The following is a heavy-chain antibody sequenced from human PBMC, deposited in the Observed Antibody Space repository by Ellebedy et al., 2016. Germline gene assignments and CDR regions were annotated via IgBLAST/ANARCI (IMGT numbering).Heavy chain of an antibody. CDR1: GGSLSGYY. D-gene: IGHD3-9*01. Sequence: SETLSLXXAVYGGSLSGYYWSWIRQPPGKGLEWIGEINYSGSTNYNPSLKSRVTISVDTSKNQFSLKLSSVTAADTAVYYCAMIFSDYWGQGTLVTVSS. CDR3: AMIFSDY. V-gene: IGHV4-34*01. CDR2: INYSGST. J-gene: IGHJ4*02.